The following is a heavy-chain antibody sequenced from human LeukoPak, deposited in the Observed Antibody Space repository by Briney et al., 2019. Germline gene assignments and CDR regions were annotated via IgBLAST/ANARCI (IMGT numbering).Heavy chain of an antibody. V-gene: IGHV3-74*01. J-gene: IGHJ4*02. CDR3: AKRGYSYCYLFDS. Sequence: AGGSLRLSCAASGFIFSSYWMHWLRQVPGKGLVWVSRINSDGSSTLYADSVKGRFTIPRDNAKNPLYLQMSSRRARDTAVYYCAKRGYSYCYLFDSWGQGALVTVSS. CDR1: GFIFSSYW. CDR2: INSDGSST. D-gene: IGHD5-18*01.